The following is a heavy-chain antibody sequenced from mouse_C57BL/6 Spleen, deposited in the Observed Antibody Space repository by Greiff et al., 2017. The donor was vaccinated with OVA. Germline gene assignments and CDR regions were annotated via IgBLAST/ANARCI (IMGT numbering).Heavy chain of an antibody. V-gene: IGHV5-6*01. CDR2: ISSGGSYT. J-gene: IGHJ4*01. Sequence: EVQGVESGGDLVKPGGSLKLSCAASGFTFSSYGMSWVRQTPDKRLEWVATISSGGSYTYYPDSVKGRFTISRDNAKNTLYLQMSSLKSEDTAMYYCARTFITTVVGAMDYWGQGTSVTVSS. D-gene: IGHD1-1*01. CDR1: GFTFSSYG. CDR3: ARTFITTVVGAMDY.